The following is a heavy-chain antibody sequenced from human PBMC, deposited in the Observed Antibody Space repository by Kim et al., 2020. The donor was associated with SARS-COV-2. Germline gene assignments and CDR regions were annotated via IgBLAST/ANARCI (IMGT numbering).Heavy chain of an antibody. V-gene: IGHV6-1*01. D-gene: IGHD6-6*01. Sequence: SQTLSLTCAISGDSVSSNSAAWNWIRQSPSRGLEWLGRTYYRSKWYNDYAVSVKSRITINPDTSKNQFSLQLNSVTPEDTAVYYCAGKFGYSSSSRRGGNYYYMDVWGTGTTVTVSS. CDR2: TYYRSKWYN. CDR3: AGKFGYSSSSRRGGNYYYMDV. J-gene: IGHJ6*03. CDR1: GDSVSSNSAA.